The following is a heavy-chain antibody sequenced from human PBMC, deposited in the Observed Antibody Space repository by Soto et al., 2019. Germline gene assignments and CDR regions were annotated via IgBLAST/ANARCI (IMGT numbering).Heavy chain of an antibody. Sequence: SVKVSCKASGGTFYNYAISWVRQAPGQGLEWMGGIIPIFGTANYAQKFQGRVTITADESTSTAYMEMSSLRSDDTAVYYCARSAQDIILVPTAIGSLDYWGQGTLVTVSS. CDR2: IIPIFGTA. J-gene: IGHJ4*02. CDR3: ARSAQDIILVPTAIGSLDY. CDR1: GGTFYNYA. D-gene: IGHD2-2*01. V-gene: IGHV1-69*13.